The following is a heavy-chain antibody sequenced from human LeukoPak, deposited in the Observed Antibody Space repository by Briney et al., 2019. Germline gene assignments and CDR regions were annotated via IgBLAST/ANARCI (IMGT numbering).Heavy chain of an antibody. CDR1: GFTFDDYA. J-gene: IGHJ3*02. CDR3: ASWGMNGPNDAFDI. D-gene: IGHD2-8*01. CDR2: INSDGSST. Sequence: GGSLRLSCAASGFTFDDYAMHWVRQAPGKGLVWVSRINSDGSSTSYADSVKGRFTISRDNAKNTLYLQMNSLRAEDTAVYYCASWGMNGPNDAFDIWGQGTMVTVSS. V-gene: IGHV3-74*01.